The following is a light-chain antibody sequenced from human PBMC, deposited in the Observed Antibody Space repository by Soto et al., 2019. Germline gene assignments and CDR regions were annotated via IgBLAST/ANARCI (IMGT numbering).Light chain of an antibody. V-gene: IGLV1-36*01. CDR3: AAWGDRLNGVV. J-gene: IGLJ3*02. Sequence: QAVVTQPTSVSGAPRQRVTISCSGGSSNIGSNAVNWYQQFPGKAPKLLIYYDDLLPSGVSDRFSGSKSGTSASLAISGLQSDDEADYYCAAWGDRLNGVVFGGGTKLTVL. CDR1: SSNIGSNA. CDR2: YDD.